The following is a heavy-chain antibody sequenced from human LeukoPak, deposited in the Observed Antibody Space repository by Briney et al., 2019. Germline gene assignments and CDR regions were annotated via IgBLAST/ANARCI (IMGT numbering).Heavy chain of an antibody. CDR1: GFTFTNYD. CDR3: ARGGIRVSGIDEFDY. Sequence: PGGSLRLSCAASGFTFTNYDMHWVRQAAGKGLEWVSAIVIPADTSYSASLKRRFTISRANADTSLYLQMNSLSAEDTAVYYCARGGIRVSGIDEFDYWGQGTLVTVSS. CDR2: IVIPADT. J-gene: IGHJ4*02. D-gene: IGHD6-19*01. V-gene: IGHV3-13*01.